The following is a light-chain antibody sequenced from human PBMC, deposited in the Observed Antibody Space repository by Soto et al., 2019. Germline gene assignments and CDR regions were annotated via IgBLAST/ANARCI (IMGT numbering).Light chain of an antibody. V-gene: IGKV1-5*03. CDR3: QQYNNWPPIT. J-gene: IGKJ5*01. CDR2: RAS. Sequence: DTQMTQSPSTLSASVGDTVTITCRASQSINSWLAWYQQKPGKAPNLLIHRASTLQSGVPSRFSGSGSGTEFTLTISSLQSEDFAVYYCQQYNNWPPITFGQGTRLEIK. CDR1: QSINSW.